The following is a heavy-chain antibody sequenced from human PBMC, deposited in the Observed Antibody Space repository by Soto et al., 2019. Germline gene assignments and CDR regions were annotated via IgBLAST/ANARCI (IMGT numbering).Heavy chain of an antibody. CDR3: ARPLRYFDWSDAFDI. D-gene: IGHD3-9*01. CDR2: IYPGDSDT. J-gene: IGHJ3*02. V-gene: IGHV5-51*01. Sequence: GESLKISCKGSGYSFTSYWIGWVRQMPGKGLEWMGIIYPGDSDTRYSPSFQGQVTISADKSISTAYLQWSSLKASDTAMYYCARPLRYFDWSDAFDIWGQGTMVTVSS. CDR1: GYSFTSYW.